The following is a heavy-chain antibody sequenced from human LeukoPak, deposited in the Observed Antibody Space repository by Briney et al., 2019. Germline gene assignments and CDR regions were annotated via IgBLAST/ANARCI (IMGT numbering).Heavy chain of an antibody. D-gene: IGHD6-13*01. J-gene: IGHJ6*03. CDR1: GYTFTSYD. V-gene: IGHV1-8*01. Sequence: ASVKVSCKAAGYTFTSYDINWGRQASGQGLEWRGWMNPNSGNTGYAQKFQGRVNMTRNTSISTAYMELSSLRSEDTAVYYCARGYGSSSDYYMDVWGKGTTVTVSS. CDR3: ARGYGSSSDYYMDV. CDR2: MNPNSGNT.